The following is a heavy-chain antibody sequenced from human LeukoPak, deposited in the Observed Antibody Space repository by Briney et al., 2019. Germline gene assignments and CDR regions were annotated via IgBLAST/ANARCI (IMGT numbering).Heavy chain of an antibody. J-gene: IGHJ3*02. CDR1: GFTFDDYA. V-gene: IGHV3-48*03. Sequence: GGSLRLSCAASGFTFDDYAMHWVRQAPGKGLEWVSYISSSGSTMYYADSVKGRFTISRDNAKNSLYLQMNSLRAEDTAVYYCARGRGGSYRLSAFDIWGQGTMVTVSS. CDR3: ARGRGGSYRLSAFDI. CDR2: ISSSGSTM. D-gene: IGHD1-26*01.